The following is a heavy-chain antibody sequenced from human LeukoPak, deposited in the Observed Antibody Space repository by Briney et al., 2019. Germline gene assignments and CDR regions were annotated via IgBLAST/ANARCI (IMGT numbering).Heavy chain of an antibody. D-gene: IGHD6-13*01. V-gene: IGHV4-39*01. Sequence: PSETLSLTCTVSGGSISSSSYYWGWIRQPPGKGLEWIGSNSGSTYYNPSLKSRVTISVDTSKNQFSLKLSSVTAADTAVYYRARIAAAGIYYYYYMDVWGKGTTVTISS. CDR3: ARIAAAGIYYYYYMDV. CDR1: GGSISSSSYY. J-gene: IGHJ6*03. CDR2: NSGST.